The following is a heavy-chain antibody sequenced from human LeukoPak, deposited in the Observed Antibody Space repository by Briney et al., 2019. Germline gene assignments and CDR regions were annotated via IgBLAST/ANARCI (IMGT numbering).Heavy chain of an antibody. J-gene: IGHJ6*02. CDR1: GGSISSGGYY. CDR3: ARDSTTVTLGMDV. Sequence: SETLSLTCPVSGGSISSGGYYWSWIRQHPGKGLEWIGYIYYSGSTYYNPSLKSRVTISVDTSKNQFSLKLSSVTAADTAVYYCARDSTTVTLGMDVWGQGTTVTVSS. D-gene: IGHD4-11*01. CDR2: IYYSGST. V-gene: IGHV4-31*03.